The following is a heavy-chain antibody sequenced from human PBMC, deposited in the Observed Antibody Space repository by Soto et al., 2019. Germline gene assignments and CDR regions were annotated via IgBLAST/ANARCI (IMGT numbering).Heavy chain of an antibody. D-gene: IGHD3-10*01. CDR3: ARDSRGSGSNDY. J-gene: IGHJ4*02. CDR2: IWSDGSDE. V-gene: IGHV3-33*01. CDR1: GFTINTYV. Sequence: QVQLVESGGGVVQPGRSLRLSCAASGFTINTYVMHWVRQTPGKGLEWVALIWSDGSDEYYADSLKGRFTISRDNSKNTLYLQMNSLRVEDTALYYCARDSRGSGSNDYWGQGTLVTVSS.